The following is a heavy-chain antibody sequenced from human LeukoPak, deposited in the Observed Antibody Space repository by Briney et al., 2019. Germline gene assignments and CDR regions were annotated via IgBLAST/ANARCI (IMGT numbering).Heavy chain of an antibody. D-gene: IGHD1-14*01. Sequence: SETLSLTCAVYGGSFSGYYWSWIRQPPGKGLEWIGEINHSGSTNYNPSLKSRVTISVDTSKNQFSLKLSSVTAADTAVYYCARSRPGDFDYWGQGTLVTVSS. V-gene: IGHV4-34*01. CDR3: ARSRPGDFDY. CDR2: INHSGST. J-gene: IGHJ4*02. CDR1: GGSFSGYY.